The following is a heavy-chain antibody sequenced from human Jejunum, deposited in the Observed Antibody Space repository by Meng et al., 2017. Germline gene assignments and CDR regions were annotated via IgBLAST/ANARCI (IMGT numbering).Heavy chain of an antibody. D-gene: IGHD2/OR15-2a*01. CDR2: ISALNGNT. J-gene: IGHJ4*01. CDR1: CYTFRNYG. CDR3: ARPMYSNSWQNFNYDY. V-gene: IGHV1-18*04. Sequence: ASVKVSCKASCYTFRNYGVTWVRQAPGQGLEWMGWISALNGNTDYTQKLQDRVTMTIDTSTSTAYMELMSLRSDDTAVYYCARPMYSNSWQNFNYDYWGQGTWVTVSS.